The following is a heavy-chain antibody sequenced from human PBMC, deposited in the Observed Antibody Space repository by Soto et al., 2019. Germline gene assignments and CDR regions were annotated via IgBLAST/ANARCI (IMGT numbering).Heavy chain of an antibody. D-gene: IGHD1-1*01. CDR1: GFIFAKYG. V-gene: IGHV3-30*18. J-gene: IGHJ6*02. CDR2: ITYEGSNK. CDR3: AKARGANNWANYYGLDV. Sequence: QEPLVESGGGVVQPGRSLRLSCAASGFIFAKYGMHWVRQAPGKGLEWVALITYEGSNKYYADAVKGRFTISRDNAKDMVSLQMDSLRGEDTAVYYCAKARGANNWANYYGLDVWGQGTTVTVSS.